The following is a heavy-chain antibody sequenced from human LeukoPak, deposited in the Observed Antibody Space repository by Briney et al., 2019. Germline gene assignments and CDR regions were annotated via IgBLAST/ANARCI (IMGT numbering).Heavy chain of an antibody. CDR2: IKQDGSDK. J-gene: IGHJ4*02. V-gene: IGHV3-7*03. Sequence: PGGSLRRSCAASGFTFINYWMYWVRQAPGKGLEWVANIKQDGSDKYYVSSVKGRFSISRDNAKNSLYLQMNSLRAEDTAVYYCARALSGWGQGTLVTVSS. CDR1: GFTFINYW. CDR3: ARALSG. D-gene: IGHD3-3*01.